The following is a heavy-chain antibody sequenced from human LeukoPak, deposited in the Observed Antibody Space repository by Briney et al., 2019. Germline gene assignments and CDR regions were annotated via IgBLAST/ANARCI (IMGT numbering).Heavy chain of an antibody. CDR2: IYHSGST. CDR1: GGSISSVGYS. J-gene: IGHJ4*02. CDR3: ARWEGEMVEGFDY. V-gene: IGHV4-30-2*01. D-gene: IGHD5-24*01. Sequence: PSQTLSLTCAGSGGSISSVGYSWRWIRQPPGKGLEWIGYIYHSGSTYYNPSLKSRVTISVDRSKNQFSLKLSSVTAADTAVYYCARWEGEMVEGFDYWGQGTLVTVSS.